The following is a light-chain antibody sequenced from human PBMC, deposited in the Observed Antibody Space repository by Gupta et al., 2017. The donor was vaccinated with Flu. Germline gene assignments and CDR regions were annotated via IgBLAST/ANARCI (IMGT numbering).Light chain of an antibody. V-gene: IGKV1-39*01. CDR2: AAS. J-gene: IGKJ3*01. CDR3: QESYNTPLFT. CDR1: QSISSY. Sequence: RVTITCRASQSISSYLDWYQQKPGKAPKLLIYAASSLQSRVPSRCSGSGSGTDFTLTISSLQPEDFATYYCQESYNTPLFTFGPGTKVDIK.